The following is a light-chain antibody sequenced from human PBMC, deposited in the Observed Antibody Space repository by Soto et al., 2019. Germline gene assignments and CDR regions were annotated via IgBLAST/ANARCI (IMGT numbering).Light chain of an antibody. CDR2: WAS. CDR3: QQYYSTPWT. J-gene: IGKJ1*01. V-gene: IGKV4-1*01. Sequence: VMTQSPDSLAVSLGERATINCKSSQSVLSSSNNKNYLAWYQQKPGQPPKLIIHWASTRDSGVPDRFSGSGSVTDFNLTISRLQAEDVAVYYCQQYYSTPWTFGQGTKVEIK. CDR1: QSVLSSSNNKNY.